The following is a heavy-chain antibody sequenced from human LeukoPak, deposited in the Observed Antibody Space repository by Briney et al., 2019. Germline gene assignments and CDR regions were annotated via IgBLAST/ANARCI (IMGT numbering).Heavy chain of an antibody. J-gene: IGHJ4*02. CDR2: IKQDGSEK. CDR1: GFTFSHYW. CDR3: ATHRGYSYGTAEDFDY. D-gene: IGHD5-18*01. V-gene: IGHV3-7*01. Sequence: PGGSLRLSCAASGFTFSHYWMSWVRQAPGKGLEWVANIKQDGSEKYYVDSVKGRFTISRDNAKNSLYLQMNSLRAEDTALYYCATHRGYSYGTAEDFDYWVQGTLVTVSS.